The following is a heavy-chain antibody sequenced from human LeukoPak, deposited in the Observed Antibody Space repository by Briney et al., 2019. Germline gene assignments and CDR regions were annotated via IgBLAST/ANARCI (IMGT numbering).Heavy chain of an antibody. J-gene: IGHJ4*02. CDR2: IYTSGST. V-gene: IGHV4-61*02. D-gene: IGHD3-22*01. CDR3: ARASYSYDINGWVPFDY. CDR1: GASISSGSYY. Sequence: SETLSLTCTVSGASISSGSYYWNWIRQPAGKGLEWIGRIYTSGSTNYNPSLKSRVTISGDTSKNQFSLRLSSVTAADTAVYYCARASYSYDINGWVPFDYWGQGTLVTVSS.